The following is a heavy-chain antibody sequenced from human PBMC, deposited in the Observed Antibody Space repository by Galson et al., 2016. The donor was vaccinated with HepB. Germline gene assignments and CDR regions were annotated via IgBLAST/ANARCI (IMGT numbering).Heavy chain of an antibody. V-gene: IGHV3-23*01. CDR2: ISRSGVST. Sequence: SLRLSCAASGFSFSSYGMTWVRQAPGKGLEVVSSISRSGVSTDYADSVKGRFTISRDNSKNTLSLQMNSLRADDAAVYYCVQGSTAPAVWGKGTTVTVSS. D-gene: IGHD1-26*01. CDR3: VQGSTAPAV. CDR1: GFSFSSYG. J-gene: IGHJ6*04.